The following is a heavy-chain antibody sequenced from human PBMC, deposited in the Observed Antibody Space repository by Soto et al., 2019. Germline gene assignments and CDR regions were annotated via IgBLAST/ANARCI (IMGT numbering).Heavy chain of an antibody. Sequence: GESLNISCKGSGYSFTSYWIGLVRQMAGKGLEWMGIIYPGDSDTRYSPSFQGQVTISADKSISTAYLQWSSLKASDTAMYYCARQDVVVPAAPCYYYGMDVWGQGTTVAGSS. CDR3: ARQDVVVPAAPCYYYGMDV. D-gene: IGHD2-2*01. CDR2: IYPGDSDT. V-gene: IGHV5-51*01. J-gene: IGHJ6*02. CDR1: GYSFTSYW.